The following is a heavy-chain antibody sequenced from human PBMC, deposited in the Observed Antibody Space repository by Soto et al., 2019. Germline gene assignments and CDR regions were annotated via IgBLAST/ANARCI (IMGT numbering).Heavy chain of an antibody. V-gene: IGHV2-5*02. Sequence: GLDLEWLALIYWDDDKRHSPSLKSRLTITKDTSKNQVVLTMTNMDPVDTATYYCAHSYDFWSGYYATFDYWGQGTLVTVSS. D-gene: IGHD3-3*01. J-gene: IGHJ4*02. CDR2: IYWDDDK. CDR3: AHSYDFWSGYYATFDY.